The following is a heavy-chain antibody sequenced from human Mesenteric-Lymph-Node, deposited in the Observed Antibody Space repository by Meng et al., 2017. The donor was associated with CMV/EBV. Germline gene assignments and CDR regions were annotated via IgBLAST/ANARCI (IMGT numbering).Heavy chain of an antibody. CDR1: GFTFGDYA. V-gene: IGHV3-23*01. CDR2: INWNGGST. CDR3: AKGLDY. J-gene: IGHJ4*02. Sequence: GESLKISCTASGFTFGDYAMNWVRQAPGKGLEWVSGINWNGGSTYYAGSVKGRFTISRDNSKNTLYLQMNSLRAEDTAVYYCAKGLDYWGQGTLVTVSS.